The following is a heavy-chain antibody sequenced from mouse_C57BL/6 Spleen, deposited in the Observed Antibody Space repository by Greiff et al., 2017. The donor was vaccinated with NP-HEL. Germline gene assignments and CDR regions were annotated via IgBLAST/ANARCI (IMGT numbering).Heavy chain of an antibody. J-gene: IGHJ1*03. D-gene: IGHD2-4*01. Sequence: QVTLKVCGPGILQSSQTLSLTCSFSGFSLSTSGMGVSWIRQPSGKGLEWLAHIYWDDDKRYNPSLKSRLTISKDTSRNQVFLKITSVDTADTATYYCARDYGGYFDVWGTGTTVTVSS. V-gene: IGHV8-12*01. CDR1: GFSLSTSGMG. CDR3: ARDYGGYFDV. CDR2: IYWDDDK.